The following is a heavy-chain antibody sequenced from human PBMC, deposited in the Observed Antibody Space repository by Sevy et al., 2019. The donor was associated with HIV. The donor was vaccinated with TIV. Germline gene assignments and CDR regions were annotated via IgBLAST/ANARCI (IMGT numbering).Heavy chain of an antibody. Sequence: GGSLRLSCAASGFTFSSYSMNWVRQAPGKGLEWVSYISHSSTTIYYAVSVKGRFTISRDTAKNSLYLQMHSLRAEDTAVYYYARAPPYSGLDYWGRGTLVTVSS. CDR1: GFTFSSYS. V-gene: IGHV3-48*01. J-gene: IGHJ4*01. D-gene: IGHD2-15*01. CDR3: ARAPPYSGLDY. CDR2: ISHSSTTI.